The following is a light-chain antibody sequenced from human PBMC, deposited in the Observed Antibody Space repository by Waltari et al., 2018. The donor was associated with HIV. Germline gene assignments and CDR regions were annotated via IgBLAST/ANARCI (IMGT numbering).Light chain of an antibody. J-gene: IGKJ5*01. CDR2: DAS. Sequence: IQMTQSPSSLSASIGDRVTITCQARQDIGNHLTWYQQKAGKAPKLLIYDASNLETGGPSRCSGSGSGTHFTFTFSSLQPEDVATYYCQQYDDLPITFGQGTRLDIK. V-gene: IGKV1-33*01. CDR3: QQYDDLPIT. CDR1: QDIGNH.